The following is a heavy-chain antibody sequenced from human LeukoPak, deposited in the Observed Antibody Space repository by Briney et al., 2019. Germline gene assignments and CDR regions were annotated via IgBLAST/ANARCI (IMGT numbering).Heavy chain of an antibody. CDR1: GFTFTTYC. Sequence: PGGSLRLYCVASGFTFTTYCMHWVRQVPGKGLVWVARINTDGSIKTYADSVKGRFTVSRDNAENTLYLQMNNLRPEDTAVYHWIRETHVGLHLEYWGQGALATVSA. CDR3: IRETHVGLHLEY. D-gene: IGHD3-10*02. J-gene: IGHJ4*02. V-gene: IGHV3-74*01. CDR2: INTDGSIK.